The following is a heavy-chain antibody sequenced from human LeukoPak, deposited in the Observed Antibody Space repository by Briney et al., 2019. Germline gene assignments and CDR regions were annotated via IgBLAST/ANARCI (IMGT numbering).Heavy chain of an antibody. CDR2: SSSSGSTI. Sequence: GGPLRLSCAASGFTLSDYYMSWIRKAPGKGLGWVSYSSSSGSTIYYADSVKGRFAISRDNAKNSLYLQMNSLRAEDTAVYYCARRRDFIDYWGQGTLVTVSS. CDR1: GFTLSDYY. V-gene: IGHV3-11*01. D-gene: IGHD3/OR15-3a*01. J-gene: IGHJ4*02. CDR3: ARRRDFIDY.